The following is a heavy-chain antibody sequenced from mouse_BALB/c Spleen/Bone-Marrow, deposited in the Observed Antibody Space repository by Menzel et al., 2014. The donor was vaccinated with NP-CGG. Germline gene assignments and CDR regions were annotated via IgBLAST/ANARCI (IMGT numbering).Heavy chain of an antibody. V-gene: IGHV1-7*01. J-gene: IGHJ2*01. Sequence: QVQLQQSGAELAKPGASVEMSCKASGYTFTSYWMHWVKRRPGQGLEWIGYINPSTTYSAYNQKFKDKATLTADKSSSTAYMQLSSLTSEDSAVYYCALYYRYDYFDYWGQGTTLTVSS. CDR2: INPSTTYS. D-gene: IGHD2-14*01. CDR3: ALYYRYDYFDY. CDR1: GYTFTSYW.